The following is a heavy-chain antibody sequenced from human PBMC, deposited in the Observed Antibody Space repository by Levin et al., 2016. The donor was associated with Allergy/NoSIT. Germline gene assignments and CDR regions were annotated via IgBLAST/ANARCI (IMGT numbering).Heavy chain of an antibody. V-gene: IGHV4-39*01. J-gene: IGHJ4*02. Sequence: WIRQPPGKGLEWIGTIYYSGSTYYNPSLKSRVTISVDTSKNQFSLRLTSVTAADTAVYSCARIVFPSGFSSGWYVDSWGQGTLVTVSS. CDR2: IYYSGST. CDR3: ARIVFPSGFSSGWYVDS. D-gene: IGHD6-19*01.